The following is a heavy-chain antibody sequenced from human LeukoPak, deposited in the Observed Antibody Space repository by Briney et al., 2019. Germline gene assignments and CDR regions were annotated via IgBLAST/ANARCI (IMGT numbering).Heavy chain of an antibody. CDR2: IKQDGSNK. CDR1: GFTFSGYW. Sequence: PGGSLRLSCAASGFTFSGYWMSWVRQAPGKGLEWVANIKQDGSNKYYVDSVKGRFTISRDNANNSLYLQMNSLRAEDTAVYYCARVGSSSSWYVLRPVDSWGQGTLVTVSS. D-gene: IGHD6-13*01. CDR3: ARVGSSSSWYVLRPVDS. V-gene: IGHV3-7*03. J-gene: IGHJ4*02.